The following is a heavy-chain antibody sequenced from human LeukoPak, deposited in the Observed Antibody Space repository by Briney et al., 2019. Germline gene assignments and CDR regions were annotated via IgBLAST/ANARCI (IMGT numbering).Heavy chain of an antibody. CDR2: ISYDGSNK. Sequence: GGSLRLSCAASGFTFSSYAMHWVRQAPGKGLEWVAAISYDGSNKYYADSVKGRFTISRDNSKNTLYLQMNSLRAEDTAVYYCARDVYSSGWYYFDYWGQGTLVTVSS. CDR3: ARDVYSSGWYYFDY. V-gene: IGHV3-30*04. CDR1: GFTFSSYA. J-gene: IGHJ4*02. D-gene: IGHD6-19*01.